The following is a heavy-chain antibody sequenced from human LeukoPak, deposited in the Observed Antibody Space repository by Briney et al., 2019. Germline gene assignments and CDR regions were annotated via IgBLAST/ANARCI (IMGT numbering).Heavy chain of an antibody. CDR1: GGSLNSPNYY. Sequence: SETLSLTCIVSGGSLNSPNYYWGWIRQPPGKGLEWIGTIYYSGTTYYNPSIKRRLTISVDTSKNQFSLKLTSVTAADTAVYYCARHDYYGSLNWFDPWGQGTLITVSS. J-gene: IGHJ5*02. CDR3: ARHDYYGSLNWFDP. CDR2: IYYSGTT. D-gene: IGHD3-10*01. V-gene: IGHV4-39*01.